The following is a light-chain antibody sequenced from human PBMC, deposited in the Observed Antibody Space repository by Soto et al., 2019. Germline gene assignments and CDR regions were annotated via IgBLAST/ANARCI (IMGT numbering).Light chain of an antibody. V-gene: IGKV1-39*01. Sequence: DIQMTQSPSSLSASVGDRVTITCRASQSISSYLNWYQQKPGKAPKLLIYAASSLQSGVPSRFSGSGSGTDFTLTISSLPPEDFATYYCQQSYSTPVLTFGGGTKVEIK. J-gene: IGKJ4*01. CDR2: AAS. CDR1: QSISSY. CDR3: QQSYSTPVLT.